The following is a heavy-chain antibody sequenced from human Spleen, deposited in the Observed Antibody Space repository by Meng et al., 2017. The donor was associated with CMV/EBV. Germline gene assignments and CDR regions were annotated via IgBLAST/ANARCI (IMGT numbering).Heavy chain of an antibody. V-gene: IGHV3-49*04. J-gene: IGHJ4*02. D-gene: IGHD2/OR15-2a*01. CDR2: IRSKAYGGTT. Sequence: SCTASGFTFGDYAMGWVRQAPGKGLEWVGYIRSKAYGGTTEHAASVKGRFTISRDDSKNIAYLQMNSLKTEDTAVYYCTTYLGRARFDSWGQGTLVTVSS. CDR3: TTYLGRARFDS. CDR1: GFTFGDYA.